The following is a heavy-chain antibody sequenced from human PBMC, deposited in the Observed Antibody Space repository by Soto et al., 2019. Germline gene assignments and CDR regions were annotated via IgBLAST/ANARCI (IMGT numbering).Heavy chain of an antibody. J-gene: IGHJ4*02. CDR1: GFTFSSYS. Sequence: GGSLRLSXAASGFTFSSYSMNWVRQAPGKGLEWVSSISSSSSYIYYADSVKGRFTISRDNAKNSLYLQMNSLRAEDTAVYYCAREEDSSGYYYVRNLDYWGQGTLVTVSS. D-gene: IGHD3-22*01. CDR3: AREEDSSGYYYVRNLDY. CDR2: ISSSSSYI. V-gene: IGHV3-21*01.